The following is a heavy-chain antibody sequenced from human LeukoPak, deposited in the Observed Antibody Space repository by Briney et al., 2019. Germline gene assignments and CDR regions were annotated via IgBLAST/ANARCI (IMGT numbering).Heavy chain of an antibody. D-gene: IGHD6-6*01. Sequence: AETLTLTCTVSGGSISSYYWSWIRQPPGKGLEWIGYIYYSGSTNYKPSLKSRVTISVDTSKNQFTLKLSSVTAADTAVYYCARYSTSSRWYFDLWGRGTLVTVSS. CDR1: GGSISSYY. CDR2: IYYSGST. CDR3: ARYSTSSRWYFDL. V-gene: IGHV4-59*08. J-gene: IGHJ2*01.